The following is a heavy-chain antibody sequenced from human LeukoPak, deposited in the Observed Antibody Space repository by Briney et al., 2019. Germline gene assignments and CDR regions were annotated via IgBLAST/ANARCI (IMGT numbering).Heavy chain of an antibody. CDR3: ARVAQGATTENYYYYYMDV. CDR1: GFAFNSYT. V-gene: IGHV3-21*01. CDR2: ITSRGTHI. Sequence: GGSLRLSCAASGFAFNSYTIKWVRQAPGKGLEWVSAITSRGTHIYNADSVKGRFTISRGNAENSAYLQMSSLRAEDTAVYYCARVAQGATTENYYYYYMDVWGKGTTVTVSS. J-gene: IGHJ6*03. D-gene: IGHD4-11*01.